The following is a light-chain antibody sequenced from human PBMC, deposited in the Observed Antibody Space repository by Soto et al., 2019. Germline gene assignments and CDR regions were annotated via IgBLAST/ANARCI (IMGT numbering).Light chain of an antibody. CDR2: AAS. CDR1: QRVTADY. V-gene: IGKV3-20*01. J-gene: IGKJ1*01. CDR3: LQYGIPLWT. Sequence: EIALTQSPGTLSLSPGERATLSCRASQRVTADYLAWYQQKPGQAPRLLIYAASIGATGIPDRFSGSGSGTDFTLTISRLEPDDSAVYYCLQYGIPLWTFGQGTKVEIK.